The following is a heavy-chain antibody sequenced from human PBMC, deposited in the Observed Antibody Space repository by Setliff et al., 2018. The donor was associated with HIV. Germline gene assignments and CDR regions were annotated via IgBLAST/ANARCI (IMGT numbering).Heavy chain of an antibody. Sequence: ASVKVSCKASGYTFTNYAMHWLRQAPGQRLEWMGWINAGNGNTRYSQEFQGRVTITRDTSATTAYMQLSSLRSDDTAVYYCARGRNYDSSGYGDYYYYMDVWGKGTTVTVSS. J-gene: IGHJ6*03. D-gene: IGHD3-22*01. CDR2: INAGNGNT. CDR1: GYTFTNYA. CDR3: ARGRNYDSSGYGDYYYYMDV. V-gene: IGHV1-3*01.